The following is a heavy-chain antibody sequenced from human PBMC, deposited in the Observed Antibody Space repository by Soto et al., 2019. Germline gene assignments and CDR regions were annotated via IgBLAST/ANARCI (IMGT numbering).Heavy chain of an antibody. Sequence: KASETLSLTCTVSGGSISSGDYYWSWIRQPPGKGLEWIGYIYYSGSTYYNPSLKSRVTISVDTSKNQFSLKLSSVTAADTAVYYCARDRGLLWFGTDYWGQGTLVTVSS. CDR1: GGSISSGDYY. D-gene: IGHD3-10*01. V-gene: IGHV4-30-4*01. CDR3: ARDRGLLWFGTDY. J-gene: IGHJ4*02. CDR2: IYYSGST.